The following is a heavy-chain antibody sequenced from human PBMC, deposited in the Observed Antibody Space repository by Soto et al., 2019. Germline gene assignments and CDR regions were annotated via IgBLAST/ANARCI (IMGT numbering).Heavy chain of an antibody. CDR3: ASGLYRDYGHDY. Sequence: EVQLVESGGGLVQPGGSLRLSCGASGFTFSSYWMHWVRQAPGKGLVWVSRIHSDGVNTNYADSVKGRFTISRDNAKNTVYLQMNSLRAEDTAVYFCASGLYRDYGHDYWGQGTLVTVSS. CDR1: GFTFSSYW. CDR2: IHSDGVNT. D-gene: IGHD3-10*01. V-gene: IGHV3-74*01. J-gene: IGHJ4*02.